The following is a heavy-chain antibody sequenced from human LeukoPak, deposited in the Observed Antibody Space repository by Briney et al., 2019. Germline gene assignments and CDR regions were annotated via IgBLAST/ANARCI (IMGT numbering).Heavy chain of an antibody. CDR1: GGSISSYY. Sequence: PSETLSLTCTVSGGSISSYYRSWIRQPAGKGLEWIGRIYTSGSTNYNPSLKSRVTMSVDTSKNQFSLKLSSVTAADTAVYYCARGSPITIRYFDWLLKYYFDYWGQGTLVTVSS. CDR3: ARGSPITIRYFDWLLKYYFDY. J-gene: IGHJ4*02. V-gene: IGHV4-4*07. CDR2: IYTSGST. D-gene: IGHD3-9*01.